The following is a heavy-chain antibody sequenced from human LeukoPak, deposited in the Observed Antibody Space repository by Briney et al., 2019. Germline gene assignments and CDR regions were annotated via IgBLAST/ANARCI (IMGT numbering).Heavy chain of an antibody. Sequence: GGSLRLSCAPSGFTLDVYSMSGVPEAPGKGLEGVSGISWSGAGTVYAHSLKGRFTISRDNPKNSLYLQMNTLRAEDTALYYCARALRRYKYDYPSPDYWGQGTLVTVSS. CDR2: ISWSGAGT. J-gene: IGHJ4*02. D-gene: IGHD3-16*01. CDR3: ARALRRYKYDYPSPDY. CDR1: GFTLDVYS. V-gene: IGHV3-20*04.